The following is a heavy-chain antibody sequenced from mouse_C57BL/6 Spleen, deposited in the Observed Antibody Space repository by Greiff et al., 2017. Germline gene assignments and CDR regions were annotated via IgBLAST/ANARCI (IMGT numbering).Heavy chain of an antibody. V-gene: IGHV5-9-1*02. CDR3: TRTITTVAARYFDV. CDR2: ISSGGDYI. J-gene: IGHJ1*03. D-gene: IGHD1-1*01. CDR1: GFTFSSYA. Sequence: EVQLVESGEGLVKPGGSLKLSCAASGFTFSSYAMSWVRQTPEKRLEWVAYISSGGDYIYYADTVKGRFTISRDNARNTLYLQMSSLKSEDTAMYYCTRTITTVAARYFDVWGTGTTVTVSS.